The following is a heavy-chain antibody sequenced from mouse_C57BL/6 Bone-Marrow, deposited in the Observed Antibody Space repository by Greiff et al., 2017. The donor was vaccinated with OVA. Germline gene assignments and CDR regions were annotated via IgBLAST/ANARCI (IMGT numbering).Heavy chain of an antibody. CDR3: ARGDLGRWVDY. D-gene: IGHD4-1*01. CDR1: GFTFSSYA. V-gene: IGHV5-4*03. Sequence: DVMLVESGGGLVKPGGSLKLSCAASGFTFSSYAMSWVRQTPEKRLEWVATISDGGSYTYYPDNVKGRFTISRDNAKNNLYLQMSHLKSEDTAMYYCARGDLGRWVDYWGQGTTLTVSS. CDR2: ISDGGSYT. J-gene: IGHJ2*01.